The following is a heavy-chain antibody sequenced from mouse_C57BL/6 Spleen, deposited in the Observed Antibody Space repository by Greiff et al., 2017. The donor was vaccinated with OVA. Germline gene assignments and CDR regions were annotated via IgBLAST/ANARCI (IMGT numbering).Heavy chain of an antibody. J-gene: IGHJ2*01. CDR2: ISSGGSYN. CDR1: GFTFSSYG. V-gene: IGHV5-6*02. CDR3: ARGGVRCFDY. Sequence: DVKLVESGGDLVKPGGSLKLSCAASGFTFSSYGMSWVRQTPDKRLEWVATISSGGSYNYYPDSVKGRFTLSRDNAKNTLYLQMSSLKSEDTAMYYCARGGVRCFDYWGQGTTLTVSS.